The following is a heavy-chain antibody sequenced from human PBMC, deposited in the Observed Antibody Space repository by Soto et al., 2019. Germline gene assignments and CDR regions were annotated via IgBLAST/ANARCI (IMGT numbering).Heavy chain of an antibody. CDR1: GFTFNDYT. CDR2: IRSKAYGGTT. CDR3: TAGKLYPSLDFDY. D-gene: IGHD2-8*01. J-gene: IGHJ4*02. Sequence: GGSLRLSCTASGFTFNDYTLSWVRQAPGKGLEWVGFIRSKAYGGTTEYAASVKGRFTISRDDSKSIAYLQMNSLKTEDTAVYYCTAGKLYPSLDFDYWGQGTMVTVYS. V-gene: IGHV3-49*04.